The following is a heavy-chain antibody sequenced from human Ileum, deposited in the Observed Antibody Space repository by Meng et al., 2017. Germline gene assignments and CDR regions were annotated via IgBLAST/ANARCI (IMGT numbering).Heavy chain of an antibody. J-gene: IGHJ4*02. Sequence: VPLQEPGPGLVRPSETLSPTCNVSGGSVSSASYYWSWIRQPPGKRLEWIGLIHYSGSRNYNPSLKSRVTMSVDTSKNQVSLRLTSVTAADTAVYYCARFYGSGTFEVHDYWGQGTLVTVSS. CDR1: GGSVSSASYY. CDR2: IHYSGSR. D-gene: IGHD3-10*01. CDR3: ARFYGSGTFEVHDY. V-gene: IGHV4-61*01.